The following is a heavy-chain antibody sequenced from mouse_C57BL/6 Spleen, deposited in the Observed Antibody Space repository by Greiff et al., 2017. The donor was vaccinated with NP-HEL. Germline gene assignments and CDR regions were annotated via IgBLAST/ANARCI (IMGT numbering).Heavy chain of an antibody. J-gene: IGHJ4*01. CDR2: IYPRSGNT. CDR1: GYTFTSYG. CDR3: ARRNYDGSSYAIDD. V-gene: IGHV1-81*01. Sequence: QVQLQQSGAELARPGASVKLSCKASGYTFTSYGIRWVKQRPGQGLEWIGEIYPRSGNTNYNEKFKGKATLTADKSSSTAYMQLSSLTSEDSAVYFCARRNYDGSSYAIDDWGTGTSVTVSS. D-gene: IGHD1-1*01.